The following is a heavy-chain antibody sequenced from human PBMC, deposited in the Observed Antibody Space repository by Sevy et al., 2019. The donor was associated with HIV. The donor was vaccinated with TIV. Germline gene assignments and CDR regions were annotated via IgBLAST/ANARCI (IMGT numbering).Heavy chain of an antibody. CDR2: ITDDGRDV. CDR3: ARARTVVATILGY. J-gene: IGHJ4*02. V-gene: IGHV3-11*01. CDR1: GFTFSDYF. D-gene: IGHD5-12*01. Sequence: GGSLRLSCAASGFTFSDYFMSWIRQAPGKGLEWVAYITDDGRDVYYADSVKGRFTVSRDNAEKSLYLQMDSLRAEDTAVYYCARARTVVATILGYWGQGAPVTVSS.